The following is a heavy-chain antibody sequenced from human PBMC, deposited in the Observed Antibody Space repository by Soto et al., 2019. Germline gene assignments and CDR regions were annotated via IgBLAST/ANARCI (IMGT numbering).Heavy chain of an antibody. CDR3: ARSPNYDFWSGYYPHAEYFQH. J-gene: IGHJ1*01. D-gene: IGHD3-3*01. CDR2: IWYDGSNK. V-gene: IGHV3-33*01. Sequence: GSLRLSCAASGFTFSSYGMHWVRQAPGKGLEWVAVIWYDGSNKYYADSVKGRFTISRDNSKNTLYLQMNSLRAEDTAVYYCARSPNYDFWSGYYPHAEYFQHWGQGTLVTVSS. CDR1: GFTFSSYG.